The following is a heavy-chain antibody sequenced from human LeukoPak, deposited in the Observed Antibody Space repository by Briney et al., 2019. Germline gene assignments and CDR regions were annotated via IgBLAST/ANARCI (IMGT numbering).Heavy chain of an antibody. CDR1: GFTFSSCW. CDR2: IKQDGSEK. D-gene: IGHD3-22*01. V-gene: IGHV3-7*03. Sequence: GGSLRLSCAASGFTFSSCWMSWVRQAPGRGGEWVANIKQDGSEKYYVDSVKGRFTISRDNAKNSLYLQTNNLRAEDTAVYYCARLSSGSYIDPFAIWGQGKMIPVSS. J-gene: IGHJ3*02. CDR3: ARLSSGSYIDPFAI.